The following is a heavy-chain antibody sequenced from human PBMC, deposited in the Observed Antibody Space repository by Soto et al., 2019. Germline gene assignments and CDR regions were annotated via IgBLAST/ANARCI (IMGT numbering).Heavy chain of an antibody. CDR2: IYHSGST. J-gene: IGHJ4*02. V-gene: IGHV4-30-2*01. D-gene: IGHD2-15*01. CDR3: ARGQVVAAQH. Sequence: QLQLQESGSGLVKPSQTLSLTCAVSGGSISSCDYSWSWIRQRPGKGLEWIVYIYHSGSTYYNPSLKSRVTISVDRSKYQFSLKLSSVTAADTAVSYCARGQVVAAQHWGQGTLVTVSS. CDR1: GGSISSCDYS.